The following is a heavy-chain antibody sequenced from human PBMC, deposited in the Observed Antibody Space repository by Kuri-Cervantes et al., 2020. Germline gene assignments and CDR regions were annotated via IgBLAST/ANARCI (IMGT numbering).Heavy chain of an antibody. V-gene: IGHV3-30*14. D-gene: IGHD5-18*01. CDR1: GFTFSIYA. CDR2: ISYDGSNE. Sequence: GGSLRLSCAASGFTFSIYAIHWVRQAPGKGLEWVALISYDGSNEYYADSVKGRFTISRDNSKNTLYLQMGSLRAEDMAVYYCTRDAAGGYSYGFDYWGQGTLVTVSS. CDR3: TRDAAGGYSYGFDY. J-gene: IGHJ4*02.